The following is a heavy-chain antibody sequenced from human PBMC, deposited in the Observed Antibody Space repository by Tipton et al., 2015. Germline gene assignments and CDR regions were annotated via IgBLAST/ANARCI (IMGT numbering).Heavy chain of an antibody. V-gene: IGHV3-9*01. Sequence: SLRLSCAASGFIFDDYAIHWVRQPPGKGLEWVSGITWNSGNIAFADSVKGRFSISRDNAKNSVYLQMDNVITEDTALYYCVKDEGSGDTSGYLPLDHWGQGTLVTVSA. CDR2: ITWNSGNI. D-gene: IGHD3-22*01. CDR3: VKDEGSGDTSGYLPLDH. J-gene: IGHJ4*02. CDR1: GFIFDDYA.